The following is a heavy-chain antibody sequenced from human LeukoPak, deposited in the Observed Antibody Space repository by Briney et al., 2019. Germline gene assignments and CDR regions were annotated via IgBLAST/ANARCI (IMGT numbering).Heavy chain of an antibody. CDR1: GGSISSGGYY. V-gene: IGHV4-30-2*01. CDR2: IYHSGST. Sequence: SQTLSLTCTVSGGSISSGGYYWSWIRQPPGKGLEWIVYIYHSGSTYYNPSLKSRVTISVDTYKNQFSLKLSSVTAADTAVYYCARGRGLSYGSGSYYGAVRFDYWGQGTLVTVSS. CDR3: ARGRGLSYGSGSYYGAVRFDY. J-gene: IGHJ4*02. D-gene: IGHD3-10*01.